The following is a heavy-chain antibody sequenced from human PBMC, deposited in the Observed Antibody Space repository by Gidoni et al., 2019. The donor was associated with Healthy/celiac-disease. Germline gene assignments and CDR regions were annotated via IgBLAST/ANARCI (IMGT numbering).Heavy chain of an antibody. D-gene: IGHD4-17*01. J-gene: IGHJ4*02. CDR2: INPNSGGT. CDR3: ARDGIYGDYGPGDY. Sequence: QVQLVQSGAEVKKPGASAKVSCTAPGYTFIGYYMHWARQAPGQGLEWMGWINPNSGGTNYAQKFQGRVTMTRDTSISTAYMELSRLRSDDTAVYYCARDGIYGDYGPGDYWGQGTLVTVAS. CDR1: GYTFIGYY. V-gene: IGHV1-2*02.